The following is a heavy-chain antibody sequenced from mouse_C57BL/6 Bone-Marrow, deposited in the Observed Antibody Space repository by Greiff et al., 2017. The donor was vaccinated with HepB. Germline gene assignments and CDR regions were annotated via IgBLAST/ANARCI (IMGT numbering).Heavy chain of an antibody. D-gene: IGHD2-2*01. V-gene: IGHV1-15*01. CDR1: GYTFTDYE. J-gene: IGHJ4*01. Sequence: QVQLQQSGAELVRPGASVTLSCKASGYTFTDYEMHWVKQTPVQGLEWIGAIDPETGGTAYNQKFKGKAILTADKSSSTAYMELRSLTSEDSAVYYCTRWLPNYYAMDYWGQGTSVTVSS. CDR2: IDPETGGT. CDR3: TRWLPNYYAMDY.